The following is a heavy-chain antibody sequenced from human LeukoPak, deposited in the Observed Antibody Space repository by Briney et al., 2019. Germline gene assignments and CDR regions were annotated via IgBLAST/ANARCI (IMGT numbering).Heavy chain of an antibody. CDR1: GLTLSSYA. V-gene: IGHV3-23*01. CDR3: AKDLESYCGTTACGRFDY. J-gene: IGHJ4*02. D-gene: IGHD2-21*01. Sequence: GGSLRLSCAASGLTLSSYAVSWVRQAPGKGLEWVSGISGSTGKTYYADSVKGRFTISRDTSKNTVSLQMNSTRAEDTAIYYCAKDLESYCGTTACGRFDYWGQGTLVTVSS. CDR2: ISGSTGKT.